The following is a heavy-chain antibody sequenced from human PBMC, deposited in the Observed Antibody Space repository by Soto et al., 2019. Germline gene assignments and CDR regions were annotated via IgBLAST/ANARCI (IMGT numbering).Heavy chain of an antibody. D-gene: IGHD2-21*01. CDR1: GGTFSNFP. V-gene: IGHV1-69*01. Sequence: VQLVQSGAEVKKPGSSVKVSCKASGGTFSNFPFIWVRPAAGHGLDWMGGIIPIFGTTEYGQWFQGRVTITADESTNTAYMQLSSLRSDDTAVYYCARGLYCGGGCYSHFDYWRQGTLVTVSS. CDR2: IIPIFGTT. CDR3: ARGLYCGGGCYSHFDY. J-gene: IGHJ4*02.